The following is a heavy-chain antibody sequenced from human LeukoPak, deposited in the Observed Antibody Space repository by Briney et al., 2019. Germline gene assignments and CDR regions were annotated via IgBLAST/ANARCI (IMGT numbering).Heavy chain of an antibody. CDR1: GYTFTGYY. D-gene: IGHD3-10*01. Sequence: ASVKVSCKASGYTFTGYYMHWVRQAPGQGLEWMGWINPNSGGTNYAQKFQGRVTMTRDTSISTAYMELSRLRSDDTAVYYCARGFVLLWFGERSDFDYWGQGTLVTDSS. CDR3: ARGFVLLWFGERSDFDY. CDR2: INPNSGGT. J-gene: IGHJ4*02. V-gene: IGHV1-2*02.